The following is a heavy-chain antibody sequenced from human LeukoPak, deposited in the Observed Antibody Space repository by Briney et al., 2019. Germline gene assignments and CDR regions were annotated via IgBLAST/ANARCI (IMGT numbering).Heavy chain of an antibody. Sequence: PSETLSLTCTVSGGSISSSSYYWGWIRQPPGKGLEWIGSIYYSGSTSYNPSLKSRVTISVDTSKNQFSLKLSSVTAADTAVYYCARVYSSSWFFDYWGQGTLVTVSS. CDR2: IYYSGST. V-gene: IGHV4-39*01. D-gene: IGHD6-13*01. CDR1: GGSISSSSYY. J-gene: IGHJ4*02. CDR3: ARVYSSSWFFDY.